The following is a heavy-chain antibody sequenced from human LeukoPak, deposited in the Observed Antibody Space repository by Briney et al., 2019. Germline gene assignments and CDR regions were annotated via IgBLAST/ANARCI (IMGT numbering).Heavy chain of an antibody. CDR2: ISGRGDST. V-gene: IGHV3-23*01. CDR1: GFTFNIYA. D-gene: IGHD3/OR15-3a*01. CDR3: ARDWTGYYGSDY. J-gene: IGHJ4*02. Sequence: GGSLRLSCAASGFTFNIYAISGVRQAPGKGRGWASSISGRGDSTSNAASMKGRFTISRDNAKNSLYLQMNSLRAEDTALYYCARDWTGYYGSDYWGQGTLVTVSS.